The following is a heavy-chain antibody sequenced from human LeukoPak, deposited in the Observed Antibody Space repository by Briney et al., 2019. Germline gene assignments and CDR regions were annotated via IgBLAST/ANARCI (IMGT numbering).Heavy chain of an antibody. CDR1: GITFTNAW. Sequence: PGGSLRLSCAASGITFTNAWMSWVRQAPGKGLEWVGRIASKTFGGTTDYAEPAKGRFTISRDESKNTLYLQMNSLETDDTAVYYCTTLSGPLDVWGQGTTVTVSS. CDR3: TTLSGPLDV. V-gene: IGHV3-15*04. CDR2: IASKTFGGTT. D-gene: IGHD2/OR15-2a*01. J-gene: IGHJ6*02.